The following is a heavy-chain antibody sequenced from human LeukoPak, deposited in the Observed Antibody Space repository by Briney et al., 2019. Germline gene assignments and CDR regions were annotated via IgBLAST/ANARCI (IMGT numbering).Heavy chain of an antibody. CDR2: INPSGGST. CDR3: ARDYDSSGYLVSGDY. V-gene: IGHV1-46*01. J-gene: IGHJ4*02. Sequence: GASVKVSCKASGYTFTSYYMHWVRQAPGQGLEWMGIINPSGGSTSYAQKFQGRVTMTRDMSTSTGYMELSSLRSEDTAVYYCARDYDSSGYLVSGDYWGQGTLVTVSS. CDR1: GYTFTSYY. D-gene: IGHD3-22*01.